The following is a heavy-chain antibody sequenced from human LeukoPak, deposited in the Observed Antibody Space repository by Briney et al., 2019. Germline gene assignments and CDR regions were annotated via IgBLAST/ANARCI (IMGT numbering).Heavy chain of an antibody. CDR2: IIPIFGTA. D-gene: IGHD6-13*01. CDR3: ARDPGIAAAGRNWFDP. Sequence: ASVKVSCKASGGTFSSYAISWVRQAPGQGLEWMGGIIPIFGTANYAQKFQGRVTITTDESTSTAYMELSSLRSEDTAVYYWARDPGIAAAGRNWFDPWGQGTLVTVSS. CDR1: GGTFSSYA. J-gene: IGHJ5*02. V-gene: IGHV1-69*05.